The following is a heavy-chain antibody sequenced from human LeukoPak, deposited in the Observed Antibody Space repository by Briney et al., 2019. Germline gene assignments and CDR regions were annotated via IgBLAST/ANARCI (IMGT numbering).Heavy chain of an antibody. CDR1: GFTFSSYE. D-gene: IGHD3-10*01. CDR3: ARGKSLWFGELLGY. CDR2: ISSSGSTI. V-gene: IGHV3-48*03. J-gene: IGHJ4*02. Sequence: GGSLRLSCAASGFTFSSYEMNWVRQASGKGLEWVSYISSSGSTIYYADSVKGRFTISRDNAKNSLYLQMNSLRAEDTAVYYCARGKSLWFGELLGYWGQGTLVTVSS.